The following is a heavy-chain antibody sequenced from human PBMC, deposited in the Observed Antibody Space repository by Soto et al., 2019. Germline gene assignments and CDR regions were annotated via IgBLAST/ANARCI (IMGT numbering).Heavy chain of an antibody. Sequence: GGSLRLSCAASGFTFSSYWMHWVRQAPGKGLVWVSRINSDGSSTSYADSVKGRFTISRDNAKNTLYLQMNSLRAEDTAVYYCARGHCSSTSCPMGGYYYGMDVWGQGTTVTVSS. CDR2: INSDGSST. V-gene: IGHV3-74*01. J-gene: IGHJ6*02. CDR3: ARGHCSSTSCPMGGYYYGMDV. CDR1: GFTFSSYW. D-gene: IGHD2-2*01.